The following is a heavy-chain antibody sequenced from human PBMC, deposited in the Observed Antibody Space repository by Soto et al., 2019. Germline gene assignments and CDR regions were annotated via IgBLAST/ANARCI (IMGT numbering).Heavy chain of an antibody. J-gene: IGHJ4*02. CDR2: IDPSDSQT. D-gene: IGHD3-22*01. CDR3: ARQIYDSDTGPNFQYYFDS. V-gene: IGHV5-10-1*01. CDR1: GDSFAGYW. Sequence: PGESLKISCNGSGDSFAGYWITWVRQKPGKGLEWMGRIDPSDSQTYYSPSFRGHVTISVTKSITTVFLQWSSLRASDTAMYYCARQIYDSDTGPNFQYYFDSWGQGTPVTVSS.